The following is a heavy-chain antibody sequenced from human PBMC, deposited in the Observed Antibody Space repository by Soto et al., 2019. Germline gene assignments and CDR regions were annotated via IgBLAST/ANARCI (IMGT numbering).Heavy chain of an antibody. V-gene: IGHV3-23*01. CDR3: ARDRGGRFGEYYYYYGMDV. J-gene: IGHJ6*02. CDR1: GFTFSHYA. D-gene: IGHD3-10*01. CDR2: LSASGDST. Sequence: GGSLRLSCAASGFTFSHYAMSWVRQGPGKGLEWVSLLSASGDSTYYADSVKGRFTISRDNSKNTLYLQMNSLRAEDTAVYYCARDRGGRFGEYYYYYGMDVWGQGTTVT.